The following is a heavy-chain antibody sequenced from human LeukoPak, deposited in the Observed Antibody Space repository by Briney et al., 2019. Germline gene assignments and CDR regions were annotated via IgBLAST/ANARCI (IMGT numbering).Heavy chain of an antibody. CDR3: ARDGELFSYYYYYMDV. CDR2: INPNSGGT. V-gene: IGHV1-2*02. CDR1: GYTFTGYY. Sequence: ALVKVSCKASGYTFTGYYMHWVRQAPGQGLEWMGWINPNSGGTNYAQKFQGRVTMTRDTSISTAYMELSRLRSDDTAVYYCARDGELFSYYYYYMDVWGKGTTVTVSS. D-gene: IGHD3-10*01. J-gene: IGHJ6*03.